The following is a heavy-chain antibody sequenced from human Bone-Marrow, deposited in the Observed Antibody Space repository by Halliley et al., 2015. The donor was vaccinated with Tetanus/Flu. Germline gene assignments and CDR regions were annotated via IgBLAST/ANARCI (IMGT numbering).Heavy chain of an antibody. V-gene: IGHV3-23*01. J-gene: IGHJ4*02. CDR2: ISRNGIST. CDR3: AKGMTSHDY. Sequence: GREWVSSISRNGISTYYADSVRGRFTIPRDDSQSTLFLEMKSLRGDDTADYFCAKGMTSHDYWGQGTRVTVSS.